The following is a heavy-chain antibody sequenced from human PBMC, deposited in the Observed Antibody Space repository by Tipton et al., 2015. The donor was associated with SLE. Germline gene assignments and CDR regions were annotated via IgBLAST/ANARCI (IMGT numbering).Heavy chain of an antibody. V-gene: IGHV1-8*01. CDR1: GYTFTSHH. J-gene: IGHJ3*02. CDR3: ARPGSSDAFDI. CDR2: MNPSDVNT. D-gene: IGHD3-10*01. Sequence: QVQLVQSGAEVKRPGASVKVSCRASGYTFTSHHINWVRQATGQGLEWMGWMNPSDVNTGYAQKFQGRVTMTRNTSISTAYMELSSLRSEDTAVYYCARPGSSDAFDIWGQGTMVTVSS.